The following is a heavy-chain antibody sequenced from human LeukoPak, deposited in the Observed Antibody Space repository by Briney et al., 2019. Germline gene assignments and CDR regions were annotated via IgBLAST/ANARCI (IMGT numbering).Heavy chain of an antibody. V-gene: IGHV3-7*03. CDR1: GFTFSTYW. CDR2: IKQDGSEK. J-gene: IGHJ4*02. D-gene: IGHD6-13*01. CDR3: AKVQYSSSWYESAAELDY. Sequence: PGGSLRLSCAASGFTFSTYWMNWVRQAPGKGLEWVANIKQDGSEKYYVDSVKGRFTISRDNSKNTLYLQMNSLRAEDTAVYYCAKVQYSSSWYESAAELDYWGQGTLVTVSS.